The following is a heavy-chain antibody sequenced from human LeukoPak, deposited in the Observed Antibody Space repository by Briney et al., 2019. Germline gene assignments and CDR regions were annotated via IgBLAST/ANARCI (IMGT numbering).Heavy chain of an antibody. CDR2: IYTSGST. CDR1: GGSISSYY. D-gene: IGHD4-17*01. V-gene: IGHV4-4*07. J-gene: IGHJ6*03. CDR3: ARDPGLPYGDYYYMDV. Sequence: SETLSLTCTVSGGSISSYYWSWIRQPAGKGLEWIGRIYTSGSTNYNPSLKSRVTMSVDTSKNQFSLKLSSVTAADTAVYYCARDPGLPYGDYYYMDVWGKGTTVTVSS.